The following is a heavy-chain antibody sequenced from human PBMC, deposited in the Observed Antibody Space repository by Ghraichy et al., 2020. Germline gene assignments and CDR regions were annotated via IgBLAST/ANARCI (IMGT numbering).Heavy chain of an antibody. Sequence: GGSLRLSCAASGFTFSSYSMNWVRQAPGKGLEWVSSISSSSSYIYYADSVKGRFTISRDNAKNSLYLQMNSLRAEDTSVYYCARDPGGYFDLWGRGTLVTVSS. CDR3: ARDPGGYFDL. CDR2: ISSSSSYI. V-gene: IGHV3-21*01. J-gene: IGHJ2*01. CDR1: GFTFSSYS. D-gene: IGHD3-10*01.